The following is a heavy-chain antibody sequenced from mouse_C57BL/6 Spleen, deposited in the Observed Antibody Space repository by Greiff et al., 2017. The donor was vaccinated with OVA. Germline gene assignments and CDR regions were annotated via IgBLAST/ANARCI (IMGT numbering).Heavy chain of an antibody. CDR1: GYAFSSYW. Sequence: VKLVESGAELVKPGASVKISCKASGYAFSSYWMNWVKQRPGKGLEWIGQIYPGDGATNYNGKFKGKATLTADKSSSTAYMQLSSLTSEDSAVYFCARSNYYGSSYDFDYWGQGTTLTVSS. J-gene: IGHJ2*01. D-gene: IGHD1-1*01. CDR2: IYPGDGAT. V-gene: IGHV1-80*01. CDR3: ARSNYYGSSYDFDY.